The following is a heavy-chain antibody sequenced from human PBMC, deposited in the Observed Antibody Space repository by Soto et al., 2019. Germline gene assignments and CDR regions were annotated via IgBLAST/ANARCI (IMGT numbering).Heavy chain of an antibody. Sequence: QVQLQESGPGLVKPSQTLSLTCTVSGGSISSGGYYWSWIRQHPGKGLEWIGYIYYSGSTYYNPSLKSRVTIAVDTSKNQCSLKLSSVTAADTAVYYCAREGGIVGATAADYWGQGTLVTVSS. J-gene: IGHJ4*02. D-gene: IGHD1-26*01. CDR2: IYYSGST. V-gene: IGHV4-31*03. CDR3: AREGGIVGATAADY. CDR1: GGSISSGGYY.